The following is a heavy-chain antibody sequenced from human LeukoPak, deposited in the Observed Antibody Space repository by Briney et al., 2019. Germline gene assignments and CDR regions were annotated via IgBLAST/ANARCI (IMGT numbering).Heavy chain of an antibody. CDR1: GFTFSSYG. CDR2: IRYDGSNK. V-gene: IGHV3-30*02. D-gene: IGHD1-26*01. J-gene: IGHJ1*01. CDR3: AKESSGSYYPEYFQH. Sequence: GGSLRLSCAASGFTFSSYGMHWVRQAPGKGLEWVAFIRYDGSNKYYADSVKGRFTISRDNSKNTLYLQMNSLRAEDTAVYYCAKESSGSYYPEYFQHWGQGTLVTVSS.